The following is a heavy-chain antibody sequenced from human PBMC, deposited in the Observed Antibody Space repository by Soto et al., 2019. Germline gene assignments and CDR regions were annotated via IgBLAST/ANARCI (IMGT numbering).Heavy chain of an antibody. V-gene: IGHV1-69*01. J-gene: IGHJ4*02. D-gene: IGHD6-25*01. CDR3: AKQVYSSGWHLFDY. CDR2: IIPIFGTA. Sequence: SVKVSCKASGGTFRSYAISWVRQAPGQGLEWMGGIIPIFGTANYAQKFQGRVTITADESTSTAYMELSSLRSEDTAVYYCAKQVYSSGWHLFDYWGQGTLDPVSS. CDR1: GGTFRSYA.